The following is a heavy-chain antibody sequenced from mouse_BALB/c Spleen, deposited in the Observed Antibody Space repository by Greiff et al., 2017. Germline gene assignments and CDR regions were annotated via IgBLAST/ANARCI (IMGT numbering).Heavy chain of an antibody. Sequence: VQLQQSGAELVKPGASVKLSCTASGFNIKDTYMHWVKQRPEQGLEWIGRIDPANGNTKYDPKFQGKATITADTSSNTAYLQLSSLTSEDTAVYYCAGYYYGSSYYAMDDWGQGTSVTVSS. CDR2: IDPANGNT. D-gene: IGHD1-1*01. CDR1: GFNIKDTY. V-gene: IGHV14-3*02. J-gene: IGHJ4*01. CDR3: AGYYYGSSYYAMDD.